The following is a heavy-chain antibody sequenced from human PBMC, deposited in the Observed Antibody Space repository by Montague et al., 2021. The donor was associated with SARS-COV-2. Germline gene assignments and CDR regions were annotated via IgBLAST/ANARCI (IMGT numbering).Heavy chain of an antibody. CDR3: VRGDGNFYGSGTYPYY. CDR2: IYHIGST. V-gene: IGHV4-59*01. Sequence: SETLSLTCTVSGGSITSYYWSWIRQPPWKGLEYIGYIYHIGSTNYNPSLKIRVTMSVDTYKNKFSLKLSSVTAADTAVYYCVRGDGNFYGSGTYPYYWGQGTLVTVSS. D-gene: IGHD3-10*01. J-gene: IGHJ4*02. CDR1: GGSITSYY.